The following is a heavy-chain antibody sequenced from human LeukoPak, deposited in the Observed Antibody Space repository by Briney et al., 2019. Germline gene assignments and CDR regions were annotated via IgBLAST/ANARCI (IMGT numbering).Heavy chain of an antibody. D-gene: IGHD2-2*01. J-gene: IGHJ6*03. CDR1: GLTFDDHG. V-gene: IGHV3-20*04. Sequence: GGSLRLSCAASGLTFDDHGMSWVRQAPGKGLQWVSAINWNGDSTSYADSVKGRFTISRDNSKNSLYLQMNSLRTEDTALYYCAKDGYCSSTSCYFGATARHYYYYMDVWGKGTTVTVSS. CDR2: INWNGDST. CDR3: AKDGYCSSTSCYFGATARHYYYYMDV.